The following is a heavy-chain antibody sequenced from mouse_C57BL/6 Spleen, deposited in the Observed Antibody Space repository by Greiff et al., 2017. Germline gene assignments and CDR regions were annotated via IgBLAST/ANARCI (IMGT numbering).Heavy chain of an antibody. Sequence: LVESGAELMKPGASVKLSCKATGYTFTGYWIEWVKQRPGHGLEWIGEILPGSGSTNYNEKFKGKATFTADTSSNTAYMQLSSLTTEDSAIYYCARGENYYGSSFLFDYWGQGTTLTVSS. J-gene: IGHJ2*01. V-gene: IGHV1-9*01. CDR2: ILPGSGST. CDR3: ARGENYYGSSFLFDY. CDR1: GYTFTGYW. D-gene: IGHD1-1*01.